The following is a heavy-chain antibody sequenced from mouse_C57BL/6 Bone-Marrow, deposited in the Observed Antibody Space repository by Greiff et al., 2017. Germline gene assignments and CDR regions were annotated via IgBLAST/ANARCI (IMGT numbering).Heavy chain of an antibody. CDR1: GYTFTDHI. J-gene: IGHJ3*01. D-gene: IGHD3-2*02. V-gene: IGHV1-11*01. CDR2: IYPVSGET. CDR3: GRQARTAQATSAY. Sequence: VQLQQSGAELASPGASVTLSCKASGYTFTDHIMNWVKKRPGQGLEWIGRIYPVSGETNYNQKFMGKATFSVDRSSSTVYMVLNSLTSEDPAVYYCGRQARTAQATSAYWGQGTLVTVSA.